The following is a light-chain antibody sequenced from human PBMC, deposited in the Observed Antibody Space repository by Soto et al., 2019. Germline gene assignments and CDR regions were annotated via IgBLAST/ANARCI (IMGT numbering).Light chain of an antibody. CDR3: QQYDGLPWT. CDR1: QDISNS. J-gene: IGKJ1*01. V-gene: IGKV1-33*01. CDR2: DAS. Sequence: DIQMAQSPSSLSASVGDSVTITCQASQDISNSLNWYQQKPGKAPNLLIYDASNLETGVPSRFGGSGSGTDFAFTISSLQSEDFATYYCQQYDGLPWTFGQGTKVEIK.